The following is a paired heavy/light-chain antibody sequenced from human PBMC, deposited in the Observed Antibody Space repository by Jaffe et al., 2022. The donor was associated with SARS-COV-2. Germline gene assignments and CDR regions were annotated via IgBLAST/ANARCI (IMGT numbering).Heavy chain of an antibody. V-gene: IGHV3-43*01. J-gene: IGHJ6*02. CDR1: GFTFDEYT. CDR2: INWHGDST. D-gene: IGHD3-3*01. CDR3: AKLMRDDFWNGHSPMDV. Sequence: EKQLVESGGVVVQPGGSLRLSCAASGFTFDEYTMHWVRQAPGKGLEWVSFINWHGDSTSYADSVKGRFTISRDNSKNSLYLQMNSLRTEDSALYYCAKLMRDDFWNGHSPMDVWGQGTTVTVSS.
Light chain of an antibody. V-gene: IGKV3-20*01. CDR3: QLYGSSPFT. CDR1: ESVNSNY. CDR2: GAS. J-gene: IGKJ3*01. Sequence: EIVLTQSPGTLSLSPGERATLSCRARESVNSNYLAWYQQKLGQAPRLLIYGASSRAAGIPDRFSGSGSGTDFTLTISRLEPEDVAIYYCQLYGSSPFTFGPGTTV.